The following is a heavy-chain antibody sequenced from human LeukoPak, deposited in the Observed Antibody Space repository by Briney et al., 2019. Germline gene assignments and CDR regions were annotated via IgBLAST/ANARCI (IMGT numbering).Heavy chain of an antibody. V-gene: IGHV4-34*01. J-gene: IGHJ4*02. CDR2: INHSGST. D-gene: IGHD3-3*01. CDR3: ARGFWSGYHRFDY. Sequence: PSETLSLTXAVYGGSFSGYYWSWIRQPPGKGLEWLGEINHSGSTNYNPSLKSRVTISVDTSKNQFSLKLSSVTAADTAVYYCARGFWSGYHRFDYWGQGTLVTVSS. CDR1: GGSFSGYY.